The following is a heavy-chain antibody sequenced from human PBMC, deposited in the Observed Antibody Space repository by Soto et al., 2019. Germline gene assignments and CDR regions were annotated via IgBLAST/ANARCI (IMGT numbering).Heavy chain of an antibody. CDR3: ASGDGVAGYYYGMDV. Sequence: SETLSLTCTVSGGSISSGCYYWSLIRQHPEKGLEWIRYIYYSGSTYYNPSLKSRVTISVDTSKNQFSLKLSSVTAAATGVYYCASGDGVAGYYYGMDVWGPGTTVTVSS. J-gene: IGHJ6*02. CDR1: GGSISSGCYY. V-gene: IGHV4-31*03. D-gene: IGHD6-19*01. CDR2: IYYSGST.